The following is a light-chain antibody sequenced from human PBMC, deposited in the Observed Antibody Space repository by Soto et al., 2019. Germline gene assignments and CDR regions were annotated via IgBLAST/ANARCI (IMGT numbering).Light chain of an antibody. V-gene: IGLV1-47*01. J-gene: IGLJ2*01. CDR2: RND. Sequence: QPVLTQAPSASRTPGQRVTISCSGSSSNIGSNFVYWYQKFPGTAPKVLIYRNDQRPSGVPDRFSGSKSGTSASLAISGLRSEDEADYYCAVWDDSLNGSVAFGGGTKLTVL. CDR1: SSNIGSNF. CDR3: AVWDDSLNGSVA.